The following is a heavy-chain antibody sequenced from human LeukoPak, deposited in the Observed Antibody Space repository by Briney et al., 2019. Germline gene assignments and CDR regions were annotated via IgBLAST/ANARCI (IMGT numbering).Heavy chain of an antibody. CDR2: IIPIFGTA. Sequence: ASVKVSCKASGYTFTGYYMHWVRQAPGQGLEWMGGIIPIFGTANYAQKFQGRVTITADESTSTAYMELSSLRSEDTAVYYCISGYEDYWGQGTLVTVSS. J-gene: IGHJ4*02. V-gene: IGHV1-69*13. CDR1: GYTFTGYY. CDR3: ISGYEDY. D-gene: IGHD3-22*01.